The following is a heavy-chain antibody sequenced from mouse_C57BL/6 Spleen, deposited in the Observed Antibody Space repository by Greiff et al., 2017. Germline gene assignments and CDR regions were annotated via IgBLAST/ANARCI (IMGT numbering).Heavy chain of an antibody. D-gene: IGHD2-2*01. CDR1: GYTFTSYW. J-gene: IGHJ2*01. Sequence: QVQLQQPGAELVKPGASVKLSCKASGYTFTSYWMQWVKQRPGQGLEWIGEIDPFDSYTNYNQKFKGKATLTVDTSSSTAYMQLSSLTSEDSAVYYCARWDGYGYWGQGTTLTVSS. CDR3: ARWDGYGY. V-gene: IGHV1-50*01. CDR2: IDPFDSYT.